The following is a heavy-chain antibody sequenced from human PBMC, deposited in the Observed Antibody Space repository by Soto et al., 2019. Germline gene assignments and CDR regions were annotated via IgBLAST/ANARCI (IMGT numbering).Heavy chain of an antibody. CDR2: IKQDGSEK. Sequence: GGSLRLSCAASGFTFSSYWMSWVRQAPGKGLEWVANIKQDGSEKYYVDSVKGRFTISRDNAKNSLYLQMNSLRAEDTAVYYCARGPYYYDSSGLDYWGQGTLVTVSS. J-gene: IGHJ4*02. V-gene: IGHV3-7*03. D-gene: IGHD3-22*01. CDR1: GFTFSSYW. CDR3: ARGPYYYDSSGLDY.